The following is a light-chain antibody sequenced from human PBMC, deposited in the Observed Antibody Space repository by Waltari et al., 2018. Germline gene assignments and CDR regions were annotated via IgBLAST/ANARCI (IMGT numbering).Light chain of an antibody. Sequence: QLVVTQSPSASASLGASVKFTCTLTSGHSSYAIAWHQQQPEKGPRYLMKINSDGSHKKGDGIPDRFSGSSSGAERYLTISSLQSEDEADYYCQTWGTGTWVFGGGTKSTVL. CDR2: INSDGSH. CDR1: SGHSSYA. J-gene: IGLJ3*02. V-gene: IGLV4-69*01. CDR3: QTWGTGTWV.